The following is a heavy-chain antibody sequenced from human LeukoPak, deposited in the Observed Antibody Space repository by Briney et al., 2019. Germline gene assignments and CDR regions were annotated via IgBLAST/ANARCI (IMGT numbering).Heavy chain of an antibody. J-gene: IGHJ4*02. V-gene: IGHV4-39*01. CDR3: ARRLDTAMVR. Sequence: SETLSLTCTVSGGSISSSSYYWGWIRQPPGKGLEWIGSIYYSGSTYYNPSLKSRVTISVDTSKSQFSLKLSSVTAADTAVYYCARRLDTAMVRWGQGTLVTVSS. D-gene: IGHD5-18*01. CDR2: IYYSGST. CDR1: GGSISSSSYY.